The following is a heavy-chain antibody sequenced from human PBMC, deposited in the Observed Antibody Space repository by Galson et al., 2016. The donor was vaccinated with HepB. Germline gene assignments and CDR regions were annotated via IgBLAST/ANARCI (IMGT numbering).Heavy chain of an antibody. Sequence: ETLSLTCSVADDSVSSSFFSWIRQPPGKALEWIGYLYYTGTSDYNPSLKSRATISLDRSKNLLSLNLSSVTAADTAVYYCARAPYCESGRLDVWGQGTTVAVSS. CDR2: LYYTGTS. V-gene: IGHV4-59*02. D-gene: IGHD2-15*01. J-gene: IGHJ6*02. CDR3: ARAPYCESGRLDV. CDR1: DDSVSSSF.